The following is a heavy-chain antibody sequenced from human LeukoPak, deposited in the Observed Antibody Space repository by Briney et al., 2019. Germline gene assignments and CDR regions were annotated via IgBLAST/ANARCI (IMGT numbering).Heavy chain of an antibody. J-gene: IGHJ4*02. CDR3: ARLWFGAYYFDY. CDR1: DYSISSGYY. V-gene: IGHV4-38-2*02. D-gene: IGHD3-10*01. Sequence: SETLSLTCTVSDYSISSGYYWGWIRQPPGKGLEWIGSIYHSGSTYYNPSLKSRVTISVDTSKNQFSLKLSSVTAADTAVYYCARLWFGAYYFDYWGQGTLVTVSS. CDR2: IYHSGST.